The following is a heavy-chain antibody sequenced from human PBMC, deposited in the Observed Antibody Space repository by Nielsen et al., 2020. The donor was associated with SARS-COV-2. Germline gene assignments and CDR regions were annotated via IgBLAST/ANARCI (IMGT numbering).Heavy chain of an antibody. CDR1: GFTFISYW. CDR2: IKQDGSEK. V-gene: IGHV3-7*03. Sequence: GGSLRLSCPASGFTFISYWMSWVRQAPGKGLEWVANIKQDGSEKYYVDSVKGRFTISRDNAKNSLYLQMNSLRAEDTAVYYCARESSSSDYWGQGTLVTVSS. CDR3: ARESSSSDY. J-gene: IGHJ4*02. D-gene: IGHD6-6*01.